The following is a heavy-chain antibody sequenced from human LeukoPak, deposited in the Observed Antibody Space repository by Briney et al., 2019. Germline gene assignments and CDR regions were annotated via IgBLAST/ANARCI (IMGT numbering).Heavy chain of an antibody. CDR1: GFTLSSYE. V-gene: IGHV3-48*03. D-gene: IGHD6-6*01. CDR2: ISSSGSTK. J-gene: IGHJ4*02. CDR3: AGGIAARVDY. Sequence: GGSLRLSCAASGFTLSSYEVNWVRQAPGKGLEWVSYISSSGSTKYYADSVKGRFTIARDNAKNSLYLQMNSLRAEDTAVYYCAGGIAARVDYWGQGTLVTVSS.